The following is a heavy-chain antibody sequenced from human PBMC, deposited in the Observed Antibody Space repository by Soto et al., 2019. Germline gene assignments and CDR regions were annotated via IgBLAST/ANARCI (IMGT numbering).Heavy chain of an antibody. CDR3: AKDRGSSWYEIDY. Sequence: ESGGGLVQPGGSLRLSCAASGFTFSNYAVTWVRQAPGKGLEWVSTISGSGGSTSYADSVKGRFTISRDNSKNTLYLQMNSLTAEDTAVYYCAKDRGSSWYEIDYWGQGTLVTVSS. D-gene: IGHD6-13*01. J-gene: IGHJ4*02. CDR1: GFTFSNYA. V-gene: IGHV3-23*01. CDR2: ISGSGGST.